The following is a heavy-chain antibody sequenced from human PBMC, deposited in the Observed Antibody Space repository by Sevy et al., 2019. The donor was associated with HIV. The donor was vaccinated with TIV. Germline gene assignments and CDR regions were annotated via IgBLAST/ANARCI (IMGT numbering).Heavy chain of an antibody. CDR1: GFTFSRYS. CDR2: ISSGNSYI. CDR3: ARGSGAVVSGNYFDY. V-gene: IGHV3-21*01. J-gene: IGHJ4*02. Sequence: GESLKISCGASGFTFSRYSMNWVRQAPGKGLEWVSSISSGNSYIYYADSVKGRFTISRDNAKNSLYLNMNSLRAEDTAVYYCARGSGAVVSGNYFDYWGQGILVTVSS. D-gene: IGHD3-22*01.